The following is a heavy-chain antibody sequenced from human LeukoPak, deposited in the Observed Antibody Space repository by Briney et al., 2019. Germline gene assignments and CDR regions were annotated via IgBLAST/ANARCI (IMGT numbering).Heavy chain of an antibody. CDR2: IYTSGST. CDR1: GGSISSYY. CDR3: ARDVSPYSSSWYDP. Sequence: SETLSLTCTVSGGSISSYYWSWIRQPAGKGLEWIGRIYTSGSTNYNPSLKSRVTMSVDTSKNQFSLKLSSVTAADTAVYYCARDVSPYSSSWYDPWGQGTLVTVSS. V-gene: IGHV4-4*07. J-gene: IGHJ5*02. D-gene: IGHD6-13*01.